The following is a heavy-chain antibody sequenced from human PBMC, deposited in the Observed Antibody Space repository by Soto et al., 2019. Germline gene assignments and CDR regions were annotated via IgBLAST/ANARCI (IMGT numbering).Heavy chain of an antibody. D-gene: IGHD2-2*01. Sequence: PGGSLRLSCAASGFTFSSYAMSWVRQAPGKGLEWVSAISGSGGGTYSADSVKGRFTISRDNSKNTLYLQMNSLRAEDTAVYYCAKRYVGSCSSTSCYAWFDPWGQGTLVTVSS. V-gene: IGHV3-23*01. CDR3: AKRYVGSCSSTSCYAWFDP. CDR2: ISGSGGGT. CDR1: GFTFSSYA. J-gene: IGHJ5*02.